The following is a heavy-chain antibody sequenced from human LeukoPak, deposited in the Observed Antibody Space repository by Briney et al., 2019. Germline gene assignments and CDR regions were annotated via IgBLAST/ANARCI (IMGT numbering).Heavy chain of an antibody. V-gene: IGHV3-49*04. Sequence: GGSLRLSCTASGFTFGDYAMSWVRQAPGKGLEGVGFIRSKAYGGTTEYAASVKGRFTISRDDSKSIAYLQMNSLKTEDTAVYYCTFSAGNYYYYYMDVWGKGTTVTVSS. J-gene: IGHJ6*03. CDR1: GFTFGDYA. CDR2: IRSKAYGGTT. D-gene: IGHD6-19*01. CDR3: TFSAGNYYYYYMDV.